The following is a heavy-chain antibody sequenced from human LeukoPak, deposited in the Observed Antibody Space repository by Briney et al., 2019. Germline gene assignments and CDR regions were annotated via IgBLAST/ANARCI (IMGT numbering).Heavy chain of an antibody. D-gene: IGHD3-10*01. CDR2: IYYSGST. CDR1: GGSISSGGYY. Sequence: SETLSLTCTFSGGSISSGGYYWSWIRQHPGKGLEWLGYIYYSGSTYYNPSLKSRVTISVDTSKNQFSLKLSSVTAADTAVYYCARARTYYYGSGSYRGFDYWGQGTLVTVSS. V-gene: IGHV4-31*03. J-gene: IGHJ4*02. CDR3: ARARTYYYGSGSYRGFDY.